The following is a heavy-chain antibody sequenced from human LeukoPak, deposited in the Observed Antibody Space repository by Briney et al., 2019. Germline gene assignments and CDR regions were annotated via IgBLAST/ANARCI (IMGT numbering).Heavy chain of an antibody. CDR3: ARGRDCSSTSCRRPQAGPRPDKYYFDY. J-gene: IGHJ4*02. V-gene: IGHV3-21*01. CDR1: GFTFSSYS. CDR2: ISSSSSYI. D-gene: IGHD2-2*01. Sequence: PGGSLRLSCAASGFTFSSYSMNWVRQAPGKGLEWVSSISSSSSYIYYADSVKGRFTISRDNAKNSLYLQMNSLRAEDTAVYYCARGRDCSSTSCRRPQAGPRPDKYYFDYWGQGTLVTVSS.